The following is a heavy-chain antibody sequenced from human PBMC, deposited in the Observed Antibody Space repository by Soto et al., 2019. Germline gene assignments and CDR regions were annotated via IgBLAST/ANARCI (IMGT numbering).Heavy chain of an antibody. D-gene: IGHD3-3*01. CDR1: GGSFKSGSYS. CDR3: ARDFAYFDS. V-gene: IGHV4-61*01. J-gene: IGHJ4*02. CDR2: VYHTGRT. Sequence: PSETLSLTCTVSGGSFKSGSYSWSWIRQPPGKGLEWIGYVYHTGRTSYNPSLKSRVSISMDTSKNQFSLNLDSVTAADTAVYFCARDFAYFDSWXQGTLATVSS.